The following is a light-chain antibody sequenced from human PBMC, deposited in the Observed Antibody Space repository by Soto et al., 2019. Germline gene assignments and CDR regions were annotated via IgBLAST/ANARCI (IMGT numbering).Light chain of an antibody. V-gene: IGLV1-51*01. CDR1: RSNIGNNY. J-gene: IGLJ2*01. Sequence: QSVLTQSPSVSAAPGQKVTLSCSGSRSNIGNNYVSWYQQLPGTAPKLLIYDNNKRPPGIPDRFSGSKSGTSGTLDITGLQTGDEADYYCATWDGSLPGEVFGGGTKLTVL. CDR3: ATWDGSLPGEV. CDR2: DNN.